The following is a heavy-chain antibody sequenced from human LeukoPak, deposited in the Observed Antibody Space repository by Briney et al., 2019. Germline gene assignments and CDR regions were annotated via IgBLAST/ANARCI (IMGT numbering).Heavy chain of an antibody. J-gene: IGHJ4*02. CDR2: ISGSGGST. Sequence: GGSLRLSCAASGFTFSSYAMSWVRQAPGKGLEWVSAISGSGGSTYYADSVKGRFTISRDSSKNTLYLQMYSLRAEDTAVYYCAKSFLTMIVVVTEYYFDYWGQGTLVTVSS. CDR1: GFTFSSYA. V-gene: IGHV3-23*01. CDR3: AKSFLTMIVVVTEYYFDY. D-gene: IGHD3-22*01.